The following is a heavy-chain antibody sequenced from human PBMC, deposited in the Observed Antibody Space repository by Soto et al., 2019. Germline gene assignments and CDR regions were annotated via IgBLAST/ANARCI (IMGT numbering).Heavy chain of an antibody. D-gene: IGHD3-22*01. CDR1: GYTFTSYA. V-gene: IGHV1-3*01. CDR2: INAGNGNT. Sequence: ASVKVSCKASGYTFTSYAMHWVRQAPGQRLEWMGWINAGNGNTKYSQKFQGRVTITRDTSASTAYMELSSLRSEDTAVYYCAREKIVVAYDAFDIWGQGRMVTV. J-gene: IGHJ3*02. CDR3: AREKIVVAYDAFDI.